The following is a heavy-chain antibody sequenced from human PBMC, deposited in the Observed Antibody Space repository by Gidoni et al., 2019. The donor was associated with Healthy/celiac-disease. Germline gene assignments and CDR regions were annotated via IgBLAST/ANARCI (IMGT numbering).Heavy chain of an antibody. CDR1: GGSFSGYY. Sequence: QVQLQQWGAGLLKPSETLSLTCAVYGGSFSGYYWSWIRQPPGKGLEWIGEINHSGSTNYNPSLKSRVTISVDTSKNQFSLKLSSVTAADTAVYYCAIEFSIAAAGNEGAFDIWGQGTMVTVSS. J-gene: IGHJ3*02. CDR2: INHSGST. V-gene: IGHV4-34*01. D-gene: IGHD6-13*01. CDR3: AIEFSIAAAGNEGAFDI.